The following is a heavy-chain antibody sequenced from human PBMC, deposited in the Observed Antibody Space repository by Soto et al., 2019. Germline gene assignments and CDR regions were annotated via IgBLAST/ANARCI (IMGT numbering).Heavy chain of an antibody. CDR3: ASRYYYDGSGYYYFDY. V-gene: IGHV4-59*01. CDR2: IYYSGST. D-gene: IGHD3-22*01. Sequence: SETLALTCTVYGGCISSYYWSWIRQPPGKGLEWIGYIYYSGSTNYNPSLKSRVTISVDTSKNQFSLKLSSVTAADTAVYYCASRYYYDGSGYYYFDYWGQGTLVTVSS. CDR1: GGCISSYY. J-gene: IGHJ4*02.